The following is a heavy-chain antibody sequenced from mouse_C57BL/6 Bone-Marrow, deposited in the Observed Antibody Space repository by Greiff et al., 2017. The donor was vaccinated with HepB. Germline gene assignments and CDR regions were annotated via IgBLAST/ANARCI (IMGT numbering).Heavy chain of an antibody. CDR3: ARRGIYYDYDWFAY. Sequence: EVMLVESGPELVKPGASVKMSCKASGYTFTDYNMHWVKQSHGTSLEWIGYINPNNGGTSYNQKFKGKATLTVNKSSSTAYMELRSLTSEDSAVYYCARRGIYYDYDWFAYWGQGTLVTVSA. D-gene: IGHD2-4*01. J-gene: IGHJ3*01. CDR1: GYTFTDYN. CDR2: INPNNGGT. V-gene: IGHV1-22*01.